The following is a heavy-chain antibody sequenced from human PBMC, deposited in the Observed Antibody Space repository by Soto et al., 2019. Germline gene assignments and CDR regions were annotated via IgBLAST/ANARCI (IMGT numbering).Heavy chain of an antibody. CDR2: IDWDDDK. CDR1: GFSLSTSGMC. Sequence: PTLVNPTQTLTLTCTFSGFSLSTSGMCVSWIRQPPGKALEWLALIDWDDDKYYSTSLKTRLTISKDTSKNQVVLTMTNMDPVDTATYYCARSIYGSGSYPFYYCGMDVWGQGTTVTVSS. CDR3: ARSIYGSGSYPFYYCGMDV. J-gene: IGHJ6*02. D-gene: IGHD3-10*01. V-gene: IGHV2-70*01.